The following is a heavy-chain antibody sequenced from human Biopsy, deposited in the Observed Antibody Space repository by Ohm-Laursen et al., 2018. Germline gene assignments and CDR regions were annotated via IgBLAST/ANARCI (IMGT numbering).Heavy chain of an antibody. Sequence: SLRLSCTATGLTFNNYAMTWVRQAPGKGLEWVSGIYSGESTFYADSVRGRFTISRDNSRKMVHLQINSLRADDTAVYYCVKHWGGYNFDSWGQGTLVTVSS. J-gene: IGHJ4*01. D-gene: IGHD7-27*01. V-gene: IGHV3-23*01. CDR3: VKHWGGYNFDS. CDR1: GLTFNNYA. CDR2: IYSGEST.